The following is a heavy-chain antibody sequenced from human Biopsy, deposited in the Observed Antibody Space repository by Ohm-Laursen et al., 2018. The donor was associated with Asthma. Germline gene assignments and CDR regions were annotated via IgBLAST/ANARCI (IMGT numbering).Heavy chain of an antibody. CDR2: IKHISE. V-gene: IGHV1-46*01. CDR1: GYTFSSYQ. D-gene: IGHD3-22*01. CDR3: ARSMIVADGSDAFDI. J-gene: IGHJ3*02. Sequence: AASVKVSCKASGYTFSSYQMHWMRQAPGQGLEWLGMIKHISEYAQKFQGRVTMTRDTSTSTVYMELSSLRSEDTAVYYCARSMIVADGSDAFDIWGQGTMVTVSS.